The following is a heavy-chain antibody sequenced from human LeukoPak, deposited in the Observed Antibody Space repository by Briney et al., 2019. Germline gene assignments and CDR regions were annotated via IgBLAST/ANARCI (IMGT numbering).Heavy chain of an antibody. CDR3: ARERTTYYYDSSGYINAFDI. J-gene: IGHJ3*02. V-gene: IGHV4-59*01. D-gene: IGHD3-22*01. CDR1: GGSISSYY. Sequence: PSETLSLTCTVSGGSISSYYWSWIRQPPGKGLEWIGYIYYSGSTNYNPSLKSRVTISVDTSKNQFSLKLSSVTAADTAVYYCARERTTYYYDSSGYINAFDIWGQGTMVTVSS. CDR2: IYYSGST.